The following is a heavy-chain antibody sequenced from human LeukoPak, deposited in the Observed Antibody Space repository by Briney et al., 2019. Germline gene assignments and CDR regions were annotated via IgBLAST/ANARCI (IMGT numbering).Heavy chain of an antibody. V-gene: IGHV1-8*01. CDR3: AKDLTARPRAFDY. D-gene: IGHD6-6*01. Sequence: ASVKVSCKASGYTFTSYDINWVRQATGQGLEWMGWMNPNSGNTGYAQKFQGRVTMTRNTSISTAYMELSSLRSEDTAVYYCAKDLTARPRAFDYWGQGTLVTVSS. CDR2: MNPNSGNT. J-gene: IGHJ4*02. CDR1: GYTFTSYD.